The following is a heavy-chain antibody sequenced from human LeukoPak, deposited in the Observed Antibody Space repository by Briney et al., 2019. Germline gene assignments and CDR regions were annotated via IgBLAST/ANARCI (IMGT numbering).Heavy chain of an antibody. J-gene: IGHJ6*03. CDR2: ISSSGNTI. V-gene: IGHV3-48*03. Sequence: GGSLRLSCAGSGFTFSNYEMNWVRQAPGKGLEWVSYISSSGNTIYYADSVKGRFSISRDNAKNSLYLQMNSLRAEDTAVYYCAGSGSSTYYYYYMDVWGKGTTVTVSS. D-gene: IGHD3-10*01. CDR3: AGSGSSTYYYYYMDV. CDR1: GFTFSNYE.